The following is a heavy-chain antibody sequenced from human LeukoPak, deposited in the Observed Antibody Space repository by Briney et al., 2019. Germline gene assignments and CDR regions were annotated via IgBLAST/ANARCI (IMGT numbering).Heavy chain of an antibody. CDR3: ARGVSTSPNWFDP. V-gene: IGHV4-30-4*08. Sequence: PSQTLSLTCTVSGGSISSGDYYWSWIRQPPGKGLEWIGYIYYSGSTYYNPSLKSRVTISVDTSKNQFSLKLSSVTAADTAVYYCARGVSTSPNWFDPWGQGTLVTVSS. CDR2: IYYSGST. CDR1: GGSISSGDYY. J-gene: IGHJ5*02. D-gene: IGHD2-2*01.